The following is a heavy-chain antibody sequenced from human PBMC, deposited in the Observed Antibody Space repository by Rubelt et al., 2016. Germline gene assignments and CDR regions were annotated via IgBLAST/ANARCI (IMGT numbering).Heavy chain of an antibody. Sequence: EVQLVESGGGLVKPGGSLRLSCAASGFTVSSSYMSWVRQAPGKGLEWVSTIYIGGSTYYADSVKGRFSITRDNSKNPLDLQMDSLRSEDTAVYYCATRGSWGQGTLVTVSS. CDR3: ATRGS. CDR1: GFTVSSSY. D-gene: IGHD5-12*01. J-gene: IGHJ5*02. V-gene: IGHV3-53*01. CDR2: IYIGGST.